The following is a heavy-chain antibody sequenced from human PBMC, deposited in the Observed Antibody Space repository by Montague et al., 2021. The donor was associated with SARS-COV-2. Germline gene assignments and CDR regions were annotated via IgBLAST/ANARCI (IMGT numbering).Heavy chain of an antibody. J-gene: IGHJ4*02. D-gene: IGHD3-3*01. V-gene: IGHV4-61*02. CDR3: ARADFWSGYLYFDY. Sequence: NYNPSLKSRVTISVDTSKNQFSLRLSSVTAADTAVYYCARADFWSGYLYFDYWGQGTLVTVSS.